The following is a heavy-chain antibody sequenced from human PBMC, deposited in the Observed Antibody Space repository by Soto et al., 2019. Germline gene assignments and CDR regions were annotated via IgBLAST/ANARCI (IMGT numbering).Heavy chain of an antibody. CDR2: ISAYNGNT. V-gene: IGHV1-18*01. Sequence: QVQLVQSGAEVKKPGASVKVSCKASGYTFTSYGISWVRQAPGQGLEWMGWISAYNGNTNYAQKLQGRVTMTTDTSTSTAYKELRSLRSDDTAVYYCARVRLDYDILTGYSPLWDWGQGTLVTVSS. CDR1: GYTFTSYG. J-gene: IGHJ4*02. D-gene: IGHD3-9*01. CDR3: ARVRLDYDILTGYSPLWD.